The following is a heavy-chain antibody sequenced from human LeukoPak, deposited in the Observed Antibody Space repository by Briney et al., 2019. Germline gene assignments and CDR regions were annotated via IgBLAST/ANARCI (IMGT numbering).Heavy chain of an antibody. CDR3: ARDANYYFDY. J-gene: IGHJ4*02. D-gene: IGHD1-7*01. Sequence: PGRSLRLSCAASGFTFSSYGMHWVRQAPGKRLEWVALIWNDGTNKYYGDSVKGRFTISRDNSKNTLYLQMNSLRAEDTAVYFCARDANYYFDYWGRGTLVTVS. V-gene: IGHV3-33*01. CDR2: IWNDGTNK. CDR1: GFTFSSYG.